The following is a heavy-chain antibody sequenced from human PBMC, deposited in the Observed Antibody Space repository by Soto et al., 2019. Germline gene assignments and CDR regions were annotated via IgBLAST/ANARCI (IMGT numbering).Heavy chain of an antibody. D-gene: IGHD3-22*01. Sequence: PSETLSLTCTVSGGSISSGDYYWSWIRQPPGKGLEWIGYIYYSGSTYYNPSLKSRVTISVDTSKNQFSLKLSSVTAADTAVYYCARDRYDSSGDIFDYWGQGTLVTVSS. J-gene: IGHJ4*02. V-gene: IGHV4-30-4*01. CDR1: GGSISSGDYY. CDR2: IYYSGST. CDR3: ARDRYDSSGDIFDY.